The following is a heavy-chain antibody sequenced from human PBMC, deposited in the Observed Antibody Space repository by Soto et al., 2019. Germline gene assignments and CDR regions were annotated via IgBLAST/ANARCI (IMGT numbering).Heavy chain of an antibody. CDR3: AKQRTSSAYGGMDV. CDR2: LTWGGSA. CDR1: GFTFSDYG. D-gene: IGHD4-17*01. Sequence: EVQLLESGGGLIQPGGSLRLSCAGSGFTFSDYGMNWVRQAPGKGLEWVSGLTWGGSAYYAETVRGRFTISSDNSKIILDVQMNSLRVEYKAVYYCAKQRTSSAYGGMDVWGQGTPVTVSS. V-gene: IGHV3-23*01. J-gene: IGHJ6*02.